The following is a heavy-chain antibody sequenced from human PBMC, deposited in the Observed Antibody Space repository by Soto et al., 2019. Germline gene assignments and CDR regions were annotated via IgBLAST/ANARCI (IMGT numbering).Heavy chain of an antibody. V-gene: IGHV3-30*18. CDR2: ISYEGSNK. CDR3: AKVRYSSSPFFDS. J-gene: IGHJ4*02. D-gene: IGHD6-6*01. Sequence: QVQLVESGGGVVQPGRSLRLSCAASGFTFSSYGMHWVRQAPGKGLEWVAVISYEGSNKYYADSVKGRFTISRDNSKNTLYLQMNSLRAEDTAVYYCAKVRYSSSPFFDSWGQGTLVTVSS. CDR1: GFTFSSYG.